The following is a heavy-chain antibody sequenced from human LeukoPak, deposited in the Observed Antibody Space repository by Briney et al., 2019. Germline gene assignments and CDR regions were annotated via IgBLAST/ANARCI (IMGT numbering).Heavy chain of an antibody. D-gene: IGHD3-16*02. J-gene: IGHJ3*02. Sequence: SETLSLTCTVSGGSISSYYWSWIRQPAGEGLEWIGRIYTSGSTNYNPSLKSRVTISVDTSKNQFSLKLSSVTAADTAVYYCASVYDYVWGSYRNDAFDIWGQGTMVTVSS. CDR2: IYTSGST. CDR3: ASVYDYVWGSYRNDAFDI. V-gene: IGHV4-4*07. CDR1: GGSISSYY.